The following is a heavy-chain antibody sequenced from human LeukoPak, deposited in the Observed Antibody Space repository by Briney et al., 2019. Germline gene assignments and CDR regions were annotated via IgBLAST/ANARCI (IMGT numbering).Heavy chain of an antibody. CDR3: ARGQGGTMVRGVIINYFGY. CDR1: GGSISSYY. V-gene: IGHV4-34*01. D-gene: IGHD3-10*01. CDR2: INHSGST. J-gene: IGHJ4*02. Sequence: PSETLSLTCTVSGGSISSYYWSWIRQPPGKGLEWIGEINHSGSTNYNPSLKSRVTISVDTSKNHFSLKLSSLTAADTAVYYCARGQGGTMVRGVIINYFGYWGQGTLVTVSS.